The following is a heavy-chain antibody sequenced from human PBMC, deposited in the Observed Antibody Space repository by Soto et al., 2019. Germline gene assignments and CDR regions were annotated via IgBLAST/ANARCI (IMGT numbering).Heavy chain of an antibody. Sequence: SETLSLTCTVSGDSINNYYWNWIRQPPGKGLEWIVYYYYSGTNYNPSLKSRVTISVDKSKNQFSLKLSSVTAADTAVYYCARVVGGYYYGLDVWGQGTSVTVSS. V-gene: IGHV4-59*12. CDR1: GDSINNYY. D-gene: IGHD2-2*01. J-gene: IGHJ6*02. CDR2: YYYSGT. CDR3: ARVVGGYYYGLDV.